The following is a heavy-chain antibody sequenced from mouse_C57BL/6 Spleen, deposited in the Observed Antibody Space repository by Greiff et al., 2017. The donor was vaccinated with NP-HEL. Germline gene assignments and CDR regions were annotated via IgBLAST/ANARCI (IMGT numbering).Heavy chain of an antibody. Sequence: EVQLQQSGAELVRPGASVKLSCTASGFNIKDDYMHWVKQRPEQGLEWIGWIDPENGDTEYASKFQGKATITADTSSNTSYLQLSSLTSEDTAVYYCTPNWYYAMDYWGQGTSVTVSS. V-gene: IGHV14-4*01. J-gene: IGHJ4*01. CDR1: GFNIKDDY. CDR3: TPNWYYAMDY. D-gene: IGHD4-1*02. CDR2: IDPENGDT.